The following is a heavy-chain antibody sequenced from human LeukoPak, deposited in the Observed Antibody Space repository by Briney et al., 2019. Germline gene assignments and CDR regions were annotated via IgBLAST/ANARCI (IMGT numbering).Heavy chain of an antibody. CDR2: ISYDGSNK. CDR3: ARVFGYYYDSSGGDY. V-gene: IGHV3-30*04. Sequence: GGSLRLSCVASGFSFSTYAMHWVRQAPGKGLEWVAVISYDGSNKYYADSVKGRFTISRDNSKNTLYLEMNSLRAEDTAVYYCARVFGYYYDSSGGDYWGQGTLVTVSS. D-gene: IGHD3-22*01. J-gene: IGHJ4*02. CDR1: GFSFSTYA.